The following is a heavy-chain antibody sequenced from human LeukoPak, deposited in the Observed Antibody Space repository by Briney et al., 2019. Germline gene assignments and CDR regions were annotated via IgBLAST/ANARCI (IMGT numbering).Heavy chain of an antibody. Sequence: ASVKVSFKASGYTFTVYYMHWVRQAPGQGLEWMGWINPNSGGTNYAQKFQGRVTITRDTSISTAYMELSRLRSDDTAVYYCARDPSIGYCSGGSCYGLADYWGQGTLVTVSS. J-gene: IGHJ4*02. CDR1: GYTFTVYY. CDR3: ARDPSIGYCSGGSCYGLADY. CDR2: INPNSGGT. D-gene: IGHD2-15*01. V-gene: IGHV1-2*02.